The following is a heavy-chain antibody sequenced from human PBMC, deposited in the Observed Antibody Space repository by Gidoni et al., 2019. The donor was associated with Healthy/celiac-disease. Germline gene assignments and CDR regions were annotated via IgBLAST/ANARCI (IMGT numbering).Heavy chain of an antibody. V-gene: IGHV3-74*01. CDR1: GFTFSSYW. CDR3: ARGGSYFSDY. Sequence: EVQLVESGGGLVQPGGSRRLACAASGFTFSSYWMHWVRQAPGKGLVWVSRINSGGSSTSYAASVAGRFTISRANAKTTLYLQMNSLRAEDTAVYYCARGGSYFSDYWGQGTLVTVSS. D-gene: IGHD1-26*01. CDR2: INSGGSST. J-gene: IGHJ4*02.